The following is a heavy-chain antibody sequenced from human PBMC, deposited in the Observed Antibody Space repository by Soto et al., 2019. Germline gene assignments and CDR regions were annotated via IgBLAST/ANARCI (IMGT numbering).Heavy chain of an antibody. Sequence: QVQLVQSGAEVKKPGSSVKVSCKASGGTFSSYAISWVRQAPGQGLEWMGGIIPIFGKANYATKFPGRVTITADESTSTAYMELSSLRSEDTAVYYCARSGYYDRHFQHWGQGTLVTVSS. V-gene: IGHV1-69*01. CDR3: ARSGYYDRHFQH. J-gene: IGHJ1*01. D-gene: IGHD3-22*01. CDR2: IIPIFGKA. CDR1: GGTFSSYA.